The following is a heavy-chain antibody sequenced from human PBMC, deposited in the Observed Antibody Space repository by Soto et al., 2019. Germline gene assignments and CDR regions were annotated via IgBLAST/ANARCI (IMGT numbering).Heavy chain of an antibody. CDR3: ARQGVATIPHFDY. CDR2: IYYSGST. J-gene: IGHJ4*02. CDR1: GGSISSSSYY. Sequence: SETLSLTCTVSGGSISSSSYYWGWIRQPPGNGLEWIGSIYYSGSTYYNPSLKSRVTISVDTSKNQFSLKLSSVTAADTAVYYCARQGVATIPHFDYWGQGTLVTVSS. D-gene: IGHD5-12*01. V-gene: IGHV4-39*01.